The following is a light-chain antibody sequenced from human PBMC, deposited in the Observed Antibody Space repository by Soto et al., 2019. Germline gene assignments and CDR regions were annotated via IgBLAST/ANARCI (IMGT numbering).Light chain of an antibody. CDR3: QQYNSYST. J-gene: IGKJ1*01. CDR2: AAS. V-gene: IGKV1-9*01. CDR1: HCMSSY. Sequence: IPLTQSPSSLSAYVGDGVTITCRASHCMSSYLAWYQQKPGKAPKRLIYAASTLQSGVPSRFSGSGSGTEFTLTISSLQPDDFATYYCQQYNSYSTFGQGTKVDIK.